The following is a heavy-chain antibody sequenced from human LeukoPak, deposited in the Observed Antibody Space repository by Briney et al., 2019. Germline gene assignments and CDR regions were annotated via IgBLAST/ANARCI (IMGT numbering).Heavy chain of an antibody. Sequence: SETLSLTCTVSGGSISSGGYYWSWIRQHPGKGLEWIGYIYYSGSTYYNPSLKSRVTISVDTSKNQFSLKLSSVTAADTAVYYCARGAHSNWFDPWGQGTLVTVSS. V-gene: IGHV4-31*03. CDR1: GGSISSGGYY. CDR3: ARGAHSNWFDP. J-gene: IGHJ5*02. CDR2: IYYSGST.